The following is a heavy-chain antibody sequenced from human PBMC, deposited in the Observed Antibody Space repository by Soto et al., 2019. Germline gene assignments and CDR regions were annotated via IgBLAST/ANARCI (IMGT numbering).Heavy chain of an antibody. CDR3: ARDHDLVVVAANAFDI. J-gene: IGHJ3*02. D-gene: IGHD2-15*01. V-gene: IGHV1-18*01. CDR2: ISAYNGNT. Sequence: QVQLVQSGAEVKKPGASVKVSCKASGYTFTSYGISWVRQAPGQGLEWMGWISAYNGNTNYAQKLQGRVTMTTDTSTSKAYMELRSLRSDDTAVYYCARDHDLVVVAANAFDIWGQGTMVTVSS. CDR1: GYTFTSYG.